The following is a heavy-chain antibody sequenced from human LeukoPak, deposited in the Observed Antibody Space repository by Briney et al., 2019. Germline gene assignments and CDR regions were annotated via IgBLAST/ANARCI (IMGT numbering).Heavy chain of an antibody. Sequence: PSETLSLTCTISSGSISSYYWSWIRQPPGKGLEWIGYIYYSGSTNYNPSLKSRVTISVDTSKNQFSLKLSSVTAADTAVYYCARGSYSGYGYDAFDIWGQGTMVTVSS. CDR3: ARGSYSGYGYDAFDI. CDR1: SGSISSYY. J-gene: IGHJ3*02. CDR2: IYYSGST. V-gene: IGHV4-59*01. D-gene: IGHD5-12*01.